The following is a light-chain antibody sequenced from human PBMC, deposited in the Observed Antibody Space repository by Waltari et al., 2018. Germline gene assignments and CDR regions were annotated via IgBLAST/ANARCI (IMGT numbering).Light chain of an antibody. Sequence: KFMLTQPHSVSESPGKTVTISCTGSGGRLATNPVPWYQPRPGSAPILLIFEDYQRPSGIPGRFSGSIDTSSNSASLTISGLKTEDEADYFCQSYDRTDWVFCGGTKLTVL. J-gene: IGLJ3*02. CDR3: QSYDRTDWV. CDR1: GGRLATNP. CDR2: EDY. V-gene: IGLV6-57*02.